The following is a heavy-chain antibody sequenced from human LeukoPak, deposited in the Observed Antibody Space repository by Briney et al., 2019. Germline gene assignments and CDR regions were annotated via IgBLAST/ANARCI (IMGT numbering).Heavy chain of an antibody. CDR2: INPNSGGT. CDR1: GYTFTGYY. J-gene: IGHJ6*02. CDR3: ASAYTRIVGATNYYYYGMDV. Sequence: ASVKVSCKASGYTFTGYYMHWVRQAPGQGLEWMGWINPNSGGTNYAQKFRGRVTMTRDTSISTAYMELSRLRSDDTAVYYCASAYTRIVGATNYYYYGMDVWGQGTTVTVSS. V-gene: IGHV1-2*02. D-gene: IGHD1-26*01.